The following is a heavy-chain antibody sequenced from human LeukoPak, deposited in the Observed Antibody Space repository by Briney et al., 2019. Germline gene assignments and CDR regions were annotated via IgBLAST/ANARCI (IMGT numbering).Heavy chain of an antibody. CDR1: GGSFSGYY. V-gene: IGHV4-34*01. J-gene: IGHJ4*02. D-gene: IGHD3-22*01. CDR3: ARGTYYYDSSGGPEGLYYFDY. Sequence: SETLSLTCAVYGGSFSGYYWSWIRQPPGKGLEWIGEINHSGSTNYNPSLKSRVTISVDTSKNQFSLKLSSVTAADTAVYYCARGTYYYDSSGGPEGLYYFDYWGQGTLVTVSS. CDR2: INHSGST.